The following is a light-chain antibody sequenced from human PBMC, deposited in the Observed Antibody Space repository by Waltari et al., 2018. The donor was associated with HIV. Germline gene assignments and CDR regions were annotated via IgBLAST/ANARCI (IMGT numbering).Light chain of an antibody. Sequence: DIVMTQSPDSLAVSLGERATINCKSSQSVLYSSNNKNYLAWYQQKQGQPPKLLITWASTRESGVPDRFSGSGSGTDFTLTISSLQAEDVAVYYCQQYYSNPRTFGQGTKLEIK. J-gene: IGKJ2*02. CDR1: QSVLYSSNNKNY. CDR2: WAS. CDR3: QQYYSNPRT. V-gene: IGKV4-1*01.